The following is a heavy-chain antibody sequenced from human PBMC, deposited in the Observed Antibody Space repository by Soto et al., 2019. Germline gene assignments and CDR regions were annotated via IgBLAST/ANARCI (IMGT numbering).Heavy chain of an antibody. Sequence: HEHLVQSGAEVKRPCASLKVSCKASGYSFTGYYIHWVRQAPGQVLEWMGWINPDSGSTNYAQNFQGRVTLTSDTSISTASMDLTSLTSDDTAVYYCARGDYGTGGYPFPYFDYWGQGTLVIVSS. V-gene: IGHV1-2*02. CDR3: ARGDYGTGGYPFPYFDY. CDR1: GYSFTGYY. D-gene: IGHD2-8*02. CDR2: INPDSGST. J-gene: IGHJ4*02.